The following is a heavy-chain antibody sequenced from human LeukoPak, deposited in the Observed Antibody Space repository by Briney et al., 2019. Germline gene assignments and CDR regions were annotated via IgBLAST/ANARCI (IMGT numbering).Heavy chain of an antibody. CDR2: FSGSGGDT. J-gene: IGHJ4*02. V-gene: IGHV3-23*01. CDR3: VKALGGSGSY. CDR1: GFTFSSYA. D-gene: IGHD3-10*01. Sequence: GGSLRLSCAASGFTFSSYAMSWVRQAPGKGPEWVSSFSGSGGDTYHADSVKGRFSISRDNPKNTLYLQMNSLSVEDTAIYYCVKALGGSGSYWGQGTSVIVSS.